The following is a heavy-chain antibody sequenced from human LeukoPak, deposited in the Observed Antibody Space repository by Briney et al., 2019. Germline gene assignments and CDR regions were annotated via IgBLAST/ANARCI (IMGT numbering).Heavy chain of an antibody. Sequence: RHGGSLRLSCAASGFTFSSSSMNWVRQAPGKGLEWVSSISSSGSSIHYADSVKGRFTISRDNSKNTLYLQMNSLRAEDTAVYYCAKDGYVETRYYFDYWGQGTLVTVSS. J-gene: IGHJ4*02. D-gene: IGHD2-2*03. V-gene: IGHV3-21*04. CDR1: GFTFSSSS. CDR3: AKDGYVETRYYFDY. CDR2: ISSSGSSI.